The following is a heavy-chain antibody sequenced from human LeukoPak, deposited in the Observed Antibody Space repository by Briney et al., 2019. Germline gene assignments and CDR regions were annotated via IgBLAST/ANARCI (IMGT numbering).Heavy chain of an antibody. CDR1: GGSISSYY. J-gene: IGHJ4*02. V-gene: IGHV4-59*01. CDR3: ARVRIRGTYYFGSGSPSNFDY. CDR2: IYYSGRT. Sequence: SETLSLTCTVSGGSISSYYWSWIRQPPGKGLEWIGYIYYSGRTNYNPSLKSRVTTSVDTSKNQFSLKLSSVTAADTAVYYCARVRIRGTYYFGSGSPSNFDYWGQGTLVTVSS. D-gene: IGHD3-10*01.